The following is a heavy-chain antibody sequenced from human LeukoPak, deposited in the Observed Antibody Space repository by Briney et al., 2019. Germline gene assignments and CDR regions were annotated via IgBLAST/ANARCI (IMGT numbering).Heavy chain of an antibody. D-gene: IGHD6-13*01. J-gene: IGHJ3*02. V-gene: IGHV1-18*01. CDR1: GYTFATSG. Sequence: GASVSVSCKASGYTFATSGISWVRQAPGQRLEWMGWISPNNGNTHYAQKFQGRVTMTTDTSTSTAYMELRTLRSDDTAVYYCTRVRHSSNWWGPLDIWGQGTMVTVSS. CDR2: ISPNNGNT. CDR3: TRVRHSSNWWGPLDI.